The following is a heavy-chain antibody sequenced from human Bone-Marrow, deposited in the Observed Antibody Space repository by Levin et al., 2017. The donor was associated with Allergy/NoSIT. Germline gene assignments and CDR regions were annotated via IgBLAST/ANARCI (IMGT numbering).Heavy chain of an antibody. D-gene: IGHD6-6*01. CDR3: TRTTGGGEYSSSHFDY. J-gene: IGHJ4*02. Sequence: SQTLSLTCTVSGGSISNSYWSWIRPPPGKGLEWIGYIFYSGSTNYNPSLKSRVTISVDTSKNQFSLRLSSVTAADTALYYCTRTTGGGEYSSSHFDYWGQGTLVTVSS. V-gene: IGHV4-59*08. CDR1: GGSISNSY. CDR2: IFYSGST.